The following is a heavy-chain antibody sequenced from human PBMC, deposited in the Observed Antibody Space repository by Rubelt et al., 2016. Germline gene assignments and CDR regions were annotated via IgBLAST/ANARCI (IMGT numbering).Heavy chain of an antibody. CDR3: ARSYGVYDKLFDF. J-gene: IGHJ4*02. CDR2: IKQDGSDY. D-gene: IGHD5/OR15-5a*01. CDR1: GFTFTSSW. Sequence: EVHLVESGGGLVQPGGSLRLSCAASGFTFTSSWMSWVRQAPGKGLECVANIKQDGSDYYYLDSVKGRFTISRDKTKNSLYLQMNSLRVEDTAVYYCARSYGVYDKLFDFWGQGTLVTVSS. V-gene: IGHV3-7*01.